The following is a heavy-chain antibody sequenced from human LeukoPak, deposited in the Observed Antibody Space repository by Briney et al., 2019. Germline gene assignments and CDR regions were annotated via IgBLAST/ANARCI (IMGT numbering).Heavy chain of an antibody. V-gene: IGHV3-7*01. CDR3: ARGLYYYGSGSYYNPMWFDP. CDR2: IKQDGSEK. D-gene: IGHD3-10*01. J-gene: IGHJ5*02. CDR1: GFMFRKFW. Sequence: PGGSLRLSCAASGFMFRKFWMNWVRQAPGKGLEWVANIKQDGSEKYYVDSVKGRFTISRDNAKNSLYLQMNSLRAGDTAVYYCARGLYYYGSGSYYNPMWFDPWGQGTLVTVSS.